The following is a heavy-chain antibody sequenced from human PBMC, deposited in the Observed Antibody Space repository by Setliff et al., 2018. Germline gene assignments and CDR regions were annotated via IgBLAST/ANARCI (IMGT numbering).Heavy chain of an antibody. CDR3: ARPYYDSRYAFDI. CDR2: INAGNGNT. J-gene: IGHJ3*02. Sequence: GASVKVSCKAFRYTFTSYAMHWVRQAPGQRLEWMGWINAGNGNTKYSQKFQGRVTITTDESTRTAYMELSSLRSEDTAVYYCARPYYDSRYAFDIWGQGTMVTVSS. CDR1: RYTFTSYA. D-gene: IGHD3-22*01. V-gene: IGHV1-3*01.